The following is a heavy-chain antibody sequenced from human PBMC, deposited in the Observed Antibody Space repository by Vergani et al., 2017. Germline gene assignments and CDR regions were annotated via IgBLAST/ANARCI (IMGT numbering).Heavy chain of an antibody. J-gene: IGHJ4*02. Sequence: QVQLVESGGGVVQPGRSLRLSCAASGFTFSSYGMHWVRQAPGKGLEWVAVISYDGSNKYYADSVKGRFTISRDNSKNTLYLQMNSLRAQDTAVYYCAKVDYSRGWYFGVAYWGQGTLVTVSS. CDR1: GFTFSSYG. D-gene: IGHD6-19*01. CDR2: ISYDGSNK. CDR3: AKVDYSRGWYFGVAY. V-gene: IGHV3-30*18.